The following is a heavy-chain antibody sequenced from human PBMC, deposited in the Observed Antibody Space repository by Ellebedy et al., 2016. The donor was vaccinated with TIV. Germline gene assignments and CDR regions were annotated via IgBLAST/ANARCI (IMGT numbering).Heavy chain of an antibody. Sequence: SVKVSCKASGGTFNSHAISWVRQAPGQGLEWMGGITGMFRTVTYAQKFQGRVTITADEFMSTAYMELSSLRSEDTAVYYCARMGGYHYVNWFDSWGQGTLVTVSS. CDR3: ARMGGYHYVNWFDS. J-gene: IGHJ5*01. CDR2: ITGMFRTV. D-gene: IGHD3-16*01. V-gene: IGHV1-69*13. CDR1: GGTFNSHA.